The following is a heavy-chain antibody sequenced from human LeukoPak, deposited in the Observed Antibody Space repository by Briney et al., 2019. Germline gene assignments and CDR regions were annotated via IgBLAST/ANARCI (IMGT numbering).Heavy chain of an antibody. D-gene: IGHD3-3*01. V-gene: IGHV4-59*08. Sequence: SETLSLTCTVSGGSISSYYWSWIRQPPGKGLEWIGYIYYSGSTNYNPSLKSRVTISVDTSKNQFSLKLSSVTAADTAVYYCARSRITIFGVVIILGYWGQGTLVTVSP. J-gene: IGHJ4*02. CDR2: IYYSGST. CDR3: ARSRITIFGVVIILGY. CDR1: GGSISSYY.